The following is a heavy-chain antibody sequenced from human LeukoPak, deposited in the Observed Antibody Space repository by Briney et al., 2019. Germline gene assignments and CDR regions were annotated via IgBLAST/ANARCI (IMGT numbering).Heavy chain of an antibody. CDR1: GFTVSSNY. CDR3: ARAPGNPGAFDI. J-gene: IGHJ3*02. Sequence: GESLKISCAASGFTVSSNYMSWVRQAPGKGLEWVSVIYSGGSTYYADSVKGRFTISRDNSKNTLYLQMNSLRAEDTAVYYCARAPGNPGAFDIWGQGTMVTVSS. CDR2: IYSGGST. V-gene: IGHV3-66*02.